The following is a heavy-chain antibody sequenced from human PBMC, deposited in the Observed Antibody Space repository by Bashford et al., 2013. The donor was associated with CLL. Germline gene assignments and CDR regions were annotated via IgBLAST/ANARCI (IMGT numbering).Heavy chain of an antibody. J-gene: IGHJ4*02. D-gene: IGHD5-12*01. Sequence: SETLSLTCSVSGGSISSGSYYVGLDPPRPQGRGLEWIGNIYYSGYTYYNPSLKSRVTISVDTSRNQFSLRLSSVTAADTAVYYCARHGLGSGFDIDYWGQGTLVTVSS. V-gene: IGHV4-39*01. CDR2: IYYSGYT. CDR1: GGSISSGSYY. CDR3: ARHGLGSGFDIDY.